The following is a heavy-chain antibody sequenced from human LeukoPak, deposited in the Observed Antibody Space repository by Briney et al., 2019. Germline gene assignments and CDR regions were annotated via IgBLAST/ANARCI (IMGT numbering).Heavy chain of an antibody. CDR2: VSGSGSRT. D-gene: IGHD3-22*01. CDR1: GFTFSSYA. V-gene: IGHV3-23*01. J-gene: IGHJ3*01. Sequence: GGSLRLSCAASGFTFSSYAMGWVRQAPGKGLEWVSGVSGSGSRTYYADSVKGRFTISRDNSKNTLYLQMNCLRAEDTAVYYCAKDSSGYPGGNAFDVWGQGTTVTVSS. CDR3: AKDSSGYPGGNAFDV.